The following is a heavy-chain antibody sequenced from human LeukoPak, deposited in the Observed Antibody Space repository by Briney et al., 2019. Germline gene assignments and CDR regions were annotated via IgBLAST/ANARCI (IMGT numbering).Heavy chain of an antibody. CDR1: DYTFTSYG. Sequence: ASVKVSCKASDYTFTSYGISWVRQAPGQGLEWMGWISAYNGNTNYAQKLQGRVTITRNTSISTAYMELSSLRSEDTAVYYCARGREVVVAATLPYDYWGQGTLVTVSS. CDR3: ARGREVVVAATLPYDY. D-gene: IGHD2-15*01. V-gene: IGHV1-18*01. CDR2: ISAYNGNT. J-gene: IGHJ4*02.